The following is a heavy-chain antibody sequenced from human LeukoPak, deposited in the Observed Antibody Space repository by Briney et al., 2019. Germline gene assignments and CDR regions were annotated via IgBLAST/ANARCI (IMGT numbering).Heavy chain of an antibody. CDR1: GFTFSSYW. CDR3: ARVYSSSWYYFDY. D-gene: IGHD6-13*01. V-gene: IGHV3-74*01. Sequence: PGGSLRLSCAASGFTFSSYWMHWVRQAPGKGLVWVSRINSDGSSTTYADSVNGRFTISRDNAKNTLYLQMNSLRAEDTAVYYCARVYSSSWYYFDYWGQGTLVTVSS. J-gene: IGHJ4*02. CDR2: INSDGSST.